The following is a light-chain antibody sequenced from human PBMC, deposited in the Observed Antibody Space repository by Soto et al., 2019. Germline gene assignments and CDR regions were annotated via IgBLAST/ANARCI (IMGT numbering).Light chain of an antibody. Sequence: PGERASLSCRASQSVSHLAWYQKKPDQAPRLLIYGASIRATGIPERFSGSGSETDFTLTISRLEPEDFAVYYCQQYNNWPPGTFGQGTKVEIK. CDR3: QQYNNWPPGT. J-gene: IGKJ1*01. V-gene: IGKV3D-15*01. CDR2: GAS. CDR1: QSVSH.